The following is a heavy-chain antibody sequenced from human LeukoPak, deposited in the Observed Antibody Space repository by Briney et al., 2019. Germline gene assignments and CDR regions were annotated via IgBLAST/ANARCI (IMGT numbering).Heavy chain of an antibody. D-gene: IGHD3-10*02. V-gene: IGHV4-59*01. CDR3: ARGCSTDAFDI. CDR2: IYYSGST. J-gene: IGHJ3*02. Sequence: SETLSLTCTVSGGSISSYYWSWIRQPPGKGLEWIGYIYYSGSTNYNPSLKSRVTISVDTSKNQLSLKLSSVTAADTAVYYCARGCSTDAFDIWGQGTMVTVSS. CDR1: GGSISSYY.